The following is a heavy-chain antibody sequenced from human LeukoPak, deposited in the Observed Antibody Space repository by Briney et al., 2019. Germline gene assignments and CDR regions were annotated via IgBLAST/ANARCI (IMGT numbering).Heavy chain of an antibody. Sequence: GGSLRLSCAASGFTFSNYAMSWVRQAPGKGLEWISGISGSGDTTYYADSVKGRFTISRDNSKNTLYLQMNSLRAEDTAVYYCAKERDDIYGSGSSHIFDYWGQGTLVTVSS. V-gene: IGHV3-23*01. CDR1: GFTFSNYA. D-gene: IGHD3-10*01. J-gene: IGHJ4*02. CDR3: AKERDDIYGSGSSHIFDY. CDR2: ISGSGDTT.